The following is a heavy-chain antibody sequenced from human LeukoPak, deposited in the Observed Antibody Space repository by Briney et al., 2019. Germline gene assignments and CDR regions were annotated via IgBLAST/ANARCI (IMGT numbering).Heavy chain of an antibody. D-gene: IGHD1-14*01. CDR1: GYTFTSYD. CDR2: MNPNSGNT. CDR3: ARGGMRRPYDC. Sequence: ASVKVSCKASGYTFTSYDVNWVRQATGQGLEWMGWMNPNSGNTGYAQKFQGRVTITRNTSISTAYMQLSSLRAEDTAVYYCARGGMRRPYDCWGQGALVTVSS. J-gene: IGHJ4*02. V-gene: IGHV1-8*01.